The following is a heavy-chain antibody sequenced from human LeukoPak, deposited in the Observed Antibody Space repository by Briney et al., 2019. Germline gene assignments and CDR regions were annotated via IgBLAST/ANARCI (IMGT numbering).Heavy chain of an antibody. CDR2: IIPIFGTA. J-gene: IGHJ5*02. CDR3: AREDYYDSGSFDP. CDR1: GGTFSSYA. V-gene: IGHV1-69*13. D-gene: IGHD3-22*01. Sequence: VASVKVSCKASGGTFSSYAISWVRQAPGQGLEWMGGIIPIFGTANYAQKFQGRVTITADESTSTAYMELSSLRSEDTAVYYCAREDYYDSGSFDPWGQGTLVTVSS.